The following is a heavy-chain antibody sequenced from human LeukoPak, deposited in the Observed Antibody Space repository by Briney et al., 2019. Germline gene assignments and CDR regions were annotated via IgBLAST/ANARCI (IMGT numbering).Heavy chain of an antibody. D-gene: IGHD6-19*01. J-gene: IGHJ4*02. CDR3: TRVRIAVAGRGRYFDY. CDR2: IRSKAYGETT. Sequence: HPGRSLRLSCTASGFTFGDYAMSWVRQAAGKGLEWVGFIRSKAYGETTEYAASVQGRFTISRDDSKSIAYLQMNSLKTEDTAVYYCTRVRIAVAGRGRYFDYWGQGTLVTVSS. V-gene: IGHV3-49*04. CDR1: GFTFGDYA.